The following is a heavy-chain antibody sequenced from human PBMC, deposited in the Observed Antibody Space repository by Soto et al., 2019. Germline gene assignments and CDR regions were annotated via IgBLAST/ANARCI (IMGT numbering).Heavy chain of an antibody. CDR1: GYTFTCYG. CDR2: ISAYNGNT. CDR3: AREVLLWFGELSSRYYYYGMDV. J-gene: IGHJ6*02. D-gene: IGHD3-10*01. V-gene: IGHV1-18*01. Sequence: GASVKVSCKASGYTFTCYGISWVRQAPGQGLEWMGWISAYNGNTNYAQKLQGRVTMTTDTSTSTAYMELRSLRSDDTAVYYCAREVLLWFGELSSRYYYYGMDVWGQGTTVTVSS.